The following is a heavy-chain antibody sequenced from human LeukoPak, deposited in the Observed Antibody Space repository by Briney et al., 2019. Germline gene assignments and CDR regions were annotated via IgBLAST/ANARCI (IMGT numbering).Heavy chain of an antibody. V-gene: IGHV3-23*01. J-gene: IGHJ4*02. Sequence: GGSLKVSCAASGFTFSSYAMSGVRQAPGKGLGWVSAISGSGGSTYYADSVKGRFTISRDNSKNTLYLQMNSLRAEDTAVYYCAKGAGYCSGGSCSTFDYWGQGTLVTVSS. D-gene: IGHD2-15*01. CDR3: AKGAGYCSGGSCSTFDY. CDR1: GFTFSSYA. CDR2: ISGSGGST.